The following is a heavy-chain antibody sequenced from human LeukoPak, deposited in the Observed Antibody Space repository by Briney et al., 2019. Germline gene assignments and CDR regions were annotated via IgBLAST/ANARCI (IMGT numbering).Heavy chain of an antibody. CDR1: GGTFSSYA. CDR2: IIPIFGTA. Sequence: SVKVSCKASGGTFSSYAISWVRQAPGQGLEWMGGIIPIFGTANYAQKFQGRVTITADKSTSTAYMELSSLRSEDTAVYYCARVGGAFDWLDYWGQGTLVTVSS. D-gene: IGHD3-9*01. CDR3: ARVGGAFDWLDY. J-gene: IGHJ4*02. V-gene: IGHV1-69*06.